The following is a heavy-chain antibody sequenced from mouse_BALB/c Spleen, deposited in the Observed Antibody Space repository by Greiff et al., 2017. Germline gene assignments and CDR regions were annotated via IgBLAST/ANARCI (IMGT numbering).Heavy chain of an antibody. CDR2: ISSGGST. D-gene: IGHD2-4*01. V-gene: IGHV5-6-5*01. Sequence: EVHLVESGGGLVKPGGSLKLSCAASGFTFSSYAMSWVRQTPEKRLEWVASISSGGSTYYPDSVKGRFTISRDNARNILYLQMSSLRSEDTAMYYCANYDQAWFAYWGQGTLVTVSA. J-gene: IGHJ3*01. CDR1: GFTFSSYA. CDR3: ANYDQAWFAY.